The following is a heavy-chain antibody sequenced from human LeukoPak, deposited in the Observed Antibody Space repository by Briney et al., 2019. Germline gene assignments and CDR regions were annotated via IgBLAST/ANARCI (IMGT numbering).Heavy chain of an antibody. CDR3: ARVSTRSAFEF. V-gene: IGHV4-38-2*01. CDR2: IYHSGST. Sequence: SETLSLTCAVSGYSISSGYYWGWIRQPPGKGLECIGNIYHSGSTYYNPSLKSRVTISVDTSKNQFSLNLSSVTASDTAVYYCARVSTRSAFEFWGQGTLVTVSS. D-gene: IGHD2-2*01. J-gene: IGHJ4*02. CDR1: GYSISSGYY.